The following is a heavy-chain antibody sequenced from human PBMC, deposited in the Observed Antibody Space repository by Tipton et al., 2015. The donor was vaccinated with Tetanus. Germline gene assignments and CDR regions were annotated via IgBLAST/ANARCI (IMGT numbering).Heavy chain of an antibody. CDR1: GASISSYY. CDR2: THHSGNT. Sequence: PGLVKPSETLSLTCSVSGASISSYYWNWIRQVPGKGLEWIGYTHHSGNTNYNPSLSGRVTTSVDTSKNQFSLKMSSVIAADTAVYYCARWGDTSGRTNLYAFDIWGQGTMVSVSS. J-gene: IGHJ3*02. V-gene: IGHV4-59*01. D-gene: IGHD3-10*01. CDR3: ARWGDTSGRTNLYAFDI.